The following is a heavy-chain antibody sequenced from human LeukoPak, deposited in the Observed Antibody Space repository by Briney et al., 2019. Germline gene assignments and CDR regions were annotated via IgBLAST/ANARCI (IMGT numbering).Heavy chain of an antibody. V-gene: IGHV1-18*01. CDR1: GYTFTSYA. Sequence: EASVKVSCKASGYTFTSYAMHWVRQAPGQGLEWMGWISAYNGNTNYAQKLQGRVTMTTDTSTSTAYMELRSLRSDDTAVYYCARGRYGQQWLVEEGSWFDYWGQGTLVTVSS. CDR2: ISAYNGNT. D-gene: IGHD6-19*01. CDR3: ARGRYGQQWLVEEGSWFDY. J-gene: IGHJ4*02.